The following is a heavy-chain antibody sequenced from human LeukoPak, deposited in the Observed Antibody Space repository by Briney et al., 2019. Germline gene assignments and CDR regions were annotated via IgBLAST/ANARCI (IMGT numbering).Heavy chain of an antibody. D-gene: IGHD3-10*01. CDR3: AKSPAYYYGSGSYSD. V-gene: IGHV3-23*01. J-gene: IGHJ4*02. CDR2: ISGSGGST. Sequence: PGGSLRLSCAASGFTFSSYAMSWVRQAPGKGLEWVSAISGSGGSTYYADSVKGRFTISRDNSKNTLYLQMNSLRAEDTAVYYCAKSPAYYYGSGSYSDWGQGTLVTVSS. CDR1: GFTFSSYA.